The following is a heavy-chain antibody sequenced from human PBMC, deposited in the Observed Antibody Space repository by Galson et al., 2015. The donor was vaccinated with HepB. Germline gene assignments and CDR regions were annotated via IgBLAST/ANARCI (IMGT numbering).Heavy chain of an antibody. J-gene: IGHJ4*02. CDR2: IYWDDDK. CDR1: GFSLSTSGVG. Sequence: PALVKPTQTLTLTCTFSGFSLSTSGVGVGWIRQPPGKALEWLALIYWDDDKRYSPSLKSRLTITKDTSKNQVVLTMTNMDPVDTATYYCAHRYCSGGSCSTFDYWGQGTLVTVSS. V-gene: IGHV2-5*02. CDR3: AHRYCSGGSCSTFDY. D-gene: IGHD2-15*01.